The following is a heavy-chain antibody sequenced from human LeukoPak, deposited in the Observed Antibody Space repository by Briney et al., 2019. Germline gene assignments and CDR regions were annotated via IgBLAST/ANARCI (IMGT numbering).Heavy chain of an antibody. V-gene: IGHV1-69*06. D-gene: IGHD6-19*01. CDR1: GGTFSSYA. CDR2: IIPIFGTA. Sequence: SVKVSCKASGGTFSSYAISWVRQAPGQGLEWMGGIIPIFGTANYAQKFQGRVTITADKSTSTAYMELSSLRSEDTAVYYCARVSSGWRGAHAFDIWGQGTMVTVSS. J-gene: IGHJ3*02. CDR3: ARVSSGWRGAHAFDI.